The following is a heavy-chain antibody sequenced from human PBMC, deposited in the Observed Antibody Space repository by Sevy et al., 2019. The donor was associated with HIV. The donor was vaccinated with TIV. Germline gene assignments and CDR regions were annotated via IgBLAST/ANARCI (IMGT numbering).Heavy chain of an antibody. D-gene: IGHD3-22*01. CDR2: ISGSGDNT. J-gene: IGHJ3*02. CDR3: AKRITMMLLVLDAIDI. CDR1: GLTFSSFA. V-gene: IGHV3-23*01. Sequence: GGSLRLSCAASGLTFSSFAMTWIRQAPGKGLEWVSGISGSGDNTYYADSVKGRFTISRDNSKNTLYLQMNGLRAEDTAVYYCAKRITMMLLVLDAIDIWGQWTMVTVSS.